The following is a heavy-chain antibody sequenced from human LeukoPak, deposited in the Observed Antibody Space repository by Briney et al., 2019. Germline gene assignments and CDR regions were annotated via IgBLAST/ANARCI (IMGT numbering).Heavy chain of an antibody. D-gene: IGHD6-6*01. CDR2: ISYDGSNK. V-gene: IGHV3-30*04. J-gene: IGHJ4*02. CDR1: GFTFSSYA. Sequence: GGSLRLSCAASGFTFSSYAMHWVRQAPGKGLEWVAVISYDGSNKYYADSVKGRFTISRDNSKNTLYLRMNSLRAEDTAVYYCARRSSSFDWGQGALVTVSS. CDR3: ARRSSSFD.